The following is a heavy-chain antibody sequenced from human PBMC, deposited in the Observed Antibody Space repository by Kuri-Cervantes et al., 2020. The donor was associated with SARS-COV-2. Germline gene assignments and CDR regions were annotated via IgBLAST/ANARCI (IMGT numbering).Heavy chain of an antibody. D-gene: IGHD3-10*01. Sequence: GGSLRLSCPASGFSFGSFSMNWVRQAPGKGLEWVANLKQDGSEKYYVDSVKGRFTISRDNAKNSLYLQMNSLRAEDTAVYYCARDRSFTPDYWGQGTLVTVSS. V-gene: IGHV3-7*01. CDR2: LKQDGSEK. CDR3: ARDRSFTPDY. CDR1: GFSFGSFS. J-gene: IGHJ4*02.